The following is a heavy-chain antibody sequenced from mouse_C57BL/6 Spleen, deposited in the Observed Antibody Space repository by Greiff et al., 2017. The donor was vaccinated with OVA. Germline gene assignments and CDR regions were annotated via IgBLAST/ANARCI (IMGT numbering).Heavy chain of an antibody. Sequence: VKLVESGAELVRPGASVTLSCKASGYTFTDYEMHWVKQTPVHGLEWIGAIDPETGGTAYNQKFKGKAILTADKSSSTAYMELRSLTSEDSAVYYCAELRHYYFDYWGQGTTLTVSS. V-gene: IGHV1-15*01. CDR3: AELRHYYFDY. J-gene: IGHJ2*01. CDR2: IDPETGGT. CDR1: GYTFTDYE. D-gene: IGHD1-2*01.